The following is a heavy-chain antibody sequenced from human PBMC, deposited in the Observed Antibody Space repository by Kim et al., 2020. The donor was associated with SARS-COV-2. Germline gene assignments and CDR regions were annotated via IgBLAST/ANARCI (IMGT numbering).Heavy chain of an antibody. CDR2: IYYSGST. J-gene: IGHJ5*02. D-gene: IGHD3-10*01. Sequence: SETLSLTCTVSGGSISSSSYYWGWIRQPPGKGLEWIGSIYYSGSTYYNPSLKSRVTISVDTSKNQFSLKLSSVTAADTAVYYCASLYYGSGSYIGEVFDPWGQGTLVTVSS. CDR1: GGSISSSSYY. CDR3: ASLYYGSGSYIGEVFDP. V-gene: IGHV4-39*01.